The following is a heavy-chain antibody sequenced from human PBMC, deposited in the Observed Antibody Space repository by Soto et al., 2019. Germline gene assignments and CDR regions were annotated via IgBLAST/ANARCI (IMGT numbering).Heavy chain of an antibody. D-gene: IGHD2-2*01. V-gene: IGHV3-23*01. Sequence: GGSLRLSCAASGFTFSSYAMSWVRQAPGKGLEWVSAISGSGGSTYYADSVKGRFTISRDNSKNTLYLQMNSLRAEDTAVYYCAKVEGIVVVPAAILDDWGQGTLVTVSS. J-gene: IGHJ4*02. CDR1: GFTFSSYA. CDR2: ISGSGGST. CDR3: AKVEGIVVVPAAILDD.